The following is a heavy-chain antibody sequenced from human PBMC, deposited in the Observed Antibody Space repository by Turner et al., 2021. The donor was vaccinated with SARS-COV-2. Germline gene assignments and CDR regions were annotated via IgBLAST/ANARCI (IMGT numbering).Heavy chain of an antibody. CDR3: ASLYQGRAAAAICGFDP. V-gene: IGHV1-69*04. J-gene: IGHJ5*02. Sequence: QFQLVQAGAEVKKPGSSVKVSSKASVCTFSSYAISWVRQAPGQGLEWMGRIKPILGIANYAKKYKGRVTITADKSTSTAYMEMRRLRLEDTAVDYCASLYQGRAAAAICGFDPWGQGTLVTVSS. CDR1: VCTFSSYA. CDR2: IKPILGIA. D-gene: IGHD6-13*01.